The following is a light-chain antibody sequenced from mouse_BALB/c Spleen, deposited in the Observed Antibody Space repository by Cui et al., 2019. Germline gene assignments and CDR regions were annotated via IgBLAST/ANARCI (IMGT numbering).Light chain of an antibody. V-gene: IGKV6-15*01. J-gene: IGKJ2*01. CDR2: SAS. CDR3: QQYNRYPYT. Sequence: VLTQSQYFMSTSVGDRVSITCKASQNMGTNVAWYQQKPEESAKPLIYSASGRYSGVPDRFTGSGSGTDFTLTISNVQSEDLAEYFCQQYNRYPYTFGGGTKLEIK. CDR1: QNMGTN.